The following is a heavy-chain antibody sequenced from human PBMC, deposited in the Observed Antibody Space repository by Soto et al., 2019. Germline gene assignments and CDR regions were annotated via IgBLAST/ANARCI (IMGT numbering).Heavy chain of an antibody. CDR3: ARSLLTSSWYAGS. J-gene: IGHJ5*02. D-gene: IGHD6-13*01. Sequence: LSLTCVVSGYSISSGYYWGWIRQPPGKGLEWIGSIYHSGTTYYNPSLKSRVTISLDTSRNQFSLKLTSVTAADTAVYYCARSLLTSSWYAGSWGQGTLVTVS. V-gene: IGHV4-38-2*01. CDR2: IYHSGTT. CDR1: GYSISSGYY.